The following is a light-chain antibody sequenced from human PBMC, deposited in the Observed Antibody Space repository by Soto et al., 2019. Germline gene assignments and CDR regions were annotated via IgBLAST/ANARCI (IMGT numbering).Light chain of an antibody. CDR1: QSVSSD. J-gene: IGKJ5*01. CDR3: QQYYDWPIT. Sequence: EILMTQYPATVSVSPGERATLSCRASQSVSSDLAWYQHRPGQAPRLLIYGASTRATGIPDRFSGSGSGTEFTLTISSLQSEDFAVYYCQQYYDWPITFGQGTRLEIK. CDR2: GAS. V-gene: IGKV3-15*01.